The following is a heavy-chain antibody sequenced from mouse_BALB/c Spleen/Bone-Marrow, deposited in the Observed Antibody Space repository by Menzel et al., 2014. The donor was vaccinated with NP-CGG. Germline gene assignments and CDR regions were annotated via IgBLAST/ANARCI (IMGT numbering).Heavy chain of an antibody. Sequence: VQLQQSGPELVEPGASVKISCKASGYSFTSYYIHWVKQRPGQGLEWIGWIFPGSGNTKYNEKFKGKATLTADTSSSTAYMQLSSLTSEDSAVYFCAKRDRYDDYAMDYWGQGTAVTVSS. CDR2: IFPGSGNT. J-gene: IGHJ4*01. CDR3: AKRDRYDDYAMDY. D-gene: IGHD2-14*01. CDR1: GYSFTSYY. V-gene: IGHV1-66*01.